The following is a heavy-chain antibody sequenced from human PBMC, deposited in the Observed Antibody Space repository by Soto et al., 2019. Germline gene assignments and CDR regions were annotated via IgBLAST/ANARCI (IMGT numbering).Heavy chain of an antibody. CDR1: GFTFSSYG. V-gene: IGHV3-30*18. D-gene: IGHD3-10*01. CDR2: ISYDGSNK. CDR3: AKDGGGITMVRVGFYGMDV. J-gene: IGHJ6*02. Sequence: GGSLRLSCAASGFTFSSYGMHWVRQAPGKGLEWVAVISYDGSNKYYADSVKGRFTISRDNSKNTLYLQMNSLRAEDTAVYYCAKDGGGITMVRVGFYGMDVWGQGPTVTVSS.